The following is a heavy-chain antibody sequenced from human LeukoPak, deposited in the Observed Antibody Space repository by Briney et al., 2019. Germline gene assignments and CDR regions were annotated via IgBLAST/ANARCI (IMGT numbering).Heavy chain of an antibody. V-gene: IGHV1-18*01. CDR1: GYTFTSYG. CDR3: ARVTVDDFWSGYRNWFDP. Sequence: ASVKVSCKASGYTFTSYGISWVRQAPGQGLEWMGWISAYNGNTNYAQKLQGRVTMTTDTSTSTAYVELRSLRSDDTAVYYCARVTVDDFWSGYRNWFDPWGQGTLVTVSS. J-gene: IGHJ5*02. D-gene: IGHD3-3*01. CDR2: ISAYNGNT.